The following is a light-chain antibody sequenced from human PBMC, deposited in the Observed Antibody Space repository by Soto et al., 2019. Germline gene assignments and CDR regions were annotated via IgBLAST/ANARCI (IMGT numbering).Light chain of an antibody. CDR2: DAS. CDR3: QQYNSYLWT. CDR1: QSISSW. Sequence: DIQMTQSPSTLSASVGDRVTITCRASQSISSWLAWYQQKPGKAPKLLIYDASSLESGVPSRFSGSESVTEFTLTISSLQPDDFATYYCQQYNSYLWTFGQGTKVQIK. J-gene: IGKJ1*01. V-gene: IGKV1-5*01.